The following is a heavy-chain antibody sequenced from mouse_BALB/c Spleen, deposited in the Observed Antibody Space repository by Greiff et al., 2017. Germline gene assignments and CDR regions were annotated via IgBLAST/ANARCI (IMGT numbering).Heavy chain of an antibody. V-gene: IGHV1-63*02. D-gene: IGHD2-14*01. J-gene: IGHJ3*01. CDR3: ARDYRYDGRRGLAWFAY. CDR2: IYPGGGYT. Sequence: VQRVESGAELVRPGTSVKMSCKAAGYTFTNYWIGWVKQRPGHGLEWIGDIYPGGGYTNYNEKFKGKATLTADTSSSTAYMQLSSLTSEDSAIYYCARDYRYDGRRGLAWFAYWGQGTLVTVSA. CDR1: GYTFTNYW.